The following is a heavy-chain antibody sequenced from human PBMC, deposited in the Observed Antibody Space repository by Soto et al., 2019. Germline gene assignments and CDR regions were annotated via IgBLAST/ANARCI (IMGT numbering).Heavy chain of an antibody. CDR2: IIPILGIP. CDR3: ARGPTTGFDY. CDR1: GGTFSSYT. V-gene: IGHV1-69*02. Sequence: QVQLVQSGAEVKKPGSSVKVSCTASGGTFSSYTINWVRQAPGQGLEWMGRIIPILGIPNHAQQFQGRVTITADRSTSTAYTELSRLRSEDTALYYCARGPTTGFDYWGQGTLVTVSS. J-gene: IGHJ4*02. D-gene: IGHD4-17*01.